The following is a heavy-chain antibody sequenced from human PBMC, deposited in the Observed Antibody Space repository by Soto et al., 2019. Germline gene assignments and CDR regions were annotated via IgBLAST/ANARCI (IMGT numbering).Heavy chain of an antibody. CDR1: GFTFDDYP. D-gene: IGHD2-15*01. V-gene: IGHV3-43*01. Sequence: PXGSLRRPCAASGFTFDDYPMHWVRQPPGKGLEWVSFISWNGGSTDYADSVKGRFTISRDNSKNSLFLQMNSLETEDTALYYCAKDKGETYSFDDWGQGTLVTVSS. CDR3: AKDKGETYSFDD. J-gene: IGHJ4*02. CDR2: ISWNGGST.